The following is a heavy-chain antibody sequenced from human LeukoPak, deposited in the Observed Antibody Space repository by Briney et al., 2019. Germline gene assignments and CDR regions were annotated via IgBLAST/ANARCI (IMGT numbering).Heavy chain of an antibody. V-gene: IGHV3-48*01. J-gene: IGHJ5*02. D-gene: IGHD2-8*01. CDR1: GFTFSSYS. CDR3: ARGAAMDGPYNWFDP. Sequence: GGSLRLSCVASGFTFSSYSMNWVRQAPGKGLEWVSYISTSRTTIYYADSVKGRFTISRDNAKNSVDLQMNSLRAEDTAVYYCARGAAMDGPYNWFDPWGQGTLATVSS. CDR2: ISTSRTTI.